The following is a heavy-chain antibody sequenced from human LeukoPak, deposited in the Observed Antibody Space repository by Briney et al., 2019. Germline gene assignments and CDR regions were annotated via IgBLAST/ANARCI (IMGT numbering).Heavy chain of an antibody. J-gene: IGHJ5*02. V-gene: IGHV4-4*07. Sequence: PSETLSLTCTVSGGSISSYYWSWIRQPAGKGLEWIGRIYTSGSTNYNPSLKSRVTMSVDTSKNQFSLKLSSVTAADTAVYYCARERSIAVAGRWFDPWGQGTLVTVSS. CDR3: ARERSIAVAGRWFDP. CDR2: IYTSGST. D-gene: IGHD6-19*01. CDR1: GGSISSYY.